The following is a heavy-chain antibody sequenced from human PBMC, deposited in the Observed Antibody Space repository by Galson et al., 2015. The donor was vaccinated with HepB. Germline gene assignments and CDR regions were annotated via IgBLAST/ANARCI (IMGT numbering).Heavy chain of an antibody. D-gene: IGHD3-22*01. Sequence: SVKVSCKASGYTFIRFAVHWVRQAPGQSLEWMGWINAGNGNTKYSQKFQDRVTITRDTSASTAYMELSSLRSEDTAVYYCARARLLYYYDSSGLKAAFDIWGQGTMVTVSS. CDR3: ARARLLYYYDSSGLKAAFDI. V-gene: IGHV1-3*01. CDR2: INAGNGNT. J-gene: IGHJ3*02. CDR1: GYTFIRFA.